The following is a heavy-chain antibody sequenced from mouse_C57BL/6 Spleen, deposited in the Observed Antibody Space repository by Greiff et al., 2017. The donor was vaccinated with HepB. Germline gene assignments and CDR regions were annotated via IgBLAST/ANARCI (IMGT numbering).Heavy chain of an antibody. CDR2: IHPNSGST. CDR1: GYTFTSYW. Sequence: VQLQQPGAELVKPGASVKLSCKASGYTFTSYWMHWVKQRPGQGLEWIGMIHPNSGSTNYNEKFKSKATLTVDKSSSTAFMQLSSLTSEDSAVYYCARSLGNYGGWFAYWGQGTLVTVSA. V-gene: IGHV1-64*01. D-gene: IGHD2-1*01. J-gene: IGHJ3*01. CDR3: ARSLGNYGGWFAY.